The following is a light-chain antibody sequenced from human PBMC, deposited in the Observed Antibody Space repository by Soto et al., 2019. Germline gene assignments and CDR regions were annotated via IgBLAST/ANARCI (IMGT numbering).Light chain of an antibody. V-gene: IGKV1-39*01. Sequence: DIQMTQSPSSLSASVGDRVTITCRASQSISSYLNWYQQQPGKAPKLLIYDASSLQTGVPSRFTGSGSGTDFTLTIGSLQPEDFATYSCQQNYSIPYTFGQGTKVEIK. CDR3: QQNYSIPYT. CDR1: QSISSY. CDR2: DAS. J-gene: IGKJ2*01.